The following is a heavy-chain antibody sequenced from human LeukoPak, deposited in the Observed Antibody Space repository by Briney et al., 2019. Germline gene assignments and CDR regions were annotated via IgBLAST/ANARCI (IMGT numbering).Heavy chain of an antibody. Sequence: HAGGSLRLSCAASGFTFSSYEMNWVRQAPGKGLEWVSYISSSGSTIYYADSVKGRFTISRDNAKNSLYLQMNSLRAEDTALYYCAKDTAPGIAVAGFDYWGQGTLVTVSS. V-gene: IGHV3-48*03. CDR3: AKDTAPGIAVAGFDY. CDR2: ISSSGSTI. CDR1: GFTFSSYE. D-gene: IGHD6-19*01. J-gene: IGHJ4*02.